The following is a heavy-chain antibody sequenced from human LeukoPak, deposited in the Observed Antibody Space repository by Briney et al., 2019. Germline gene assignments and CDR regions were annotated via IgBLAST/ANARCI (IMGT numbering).Heavy chain of an antibody. CDR2: INYSGST. J-gene: IGHJ4*02. CDR3: ARHRIAARPVDY. CDR1: GGXISSYY. D-gene: IGHD6-6*01. V-gene: IGHV4-59*08. Sequence: SETLSLTCTVSGGXISSYYCSWIRQPPGKGLEWIGYINYSGSTNYNPSLKSRVTISVDTSKNQFSLKLSSVTAADTAVYYCARHRIAARPVDYWGQGTLVTVSS.